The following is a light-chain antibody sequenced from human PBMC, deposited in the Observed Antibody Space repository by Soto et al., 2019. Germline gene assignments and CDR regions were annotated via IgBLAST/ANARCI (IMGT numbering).Light chain of an antibody. V-gene: IGKV3-20*01. CDR3: QQYSDAPHT. CDR1: RSLSDNH. Sequence: EIVLTQSPGTLSLSPGETAALSCRASRSLSDNHLAWYQQRTGQAPRPLIYGSSSRAAGIPARCRGSGTGTDLTLTIRRLEPEDFGVYYCQQYSDAPHTCGLGTKVDIK. J-gene: IGKJ2*01. CDR2: GSS.